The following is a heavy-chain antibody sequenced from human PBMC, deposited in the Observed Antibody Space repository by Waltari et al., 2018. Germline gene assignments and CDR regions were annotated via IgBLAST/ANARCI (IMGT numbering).Heavy chain of an antibody. CDR3: AKDGGSYGNFDY. J-gene: IGHJ4*02. CDR2: IYSGGST. D-gene: IGHD5-18*01. CDR1: GFTFSSYA. Sequence: EVQLLESGGGLVQPGGSLRLSCAASGFTFSSYAMSWVRQAPGKGLEWVSVIYSGGSTYYADSVKGRFTISRDNSKNTLYLQMNSLRAEDTAVYYCAKDGGSYGNFDYWGQGTLVTVSS. V-gene: IGHV3-23*03.